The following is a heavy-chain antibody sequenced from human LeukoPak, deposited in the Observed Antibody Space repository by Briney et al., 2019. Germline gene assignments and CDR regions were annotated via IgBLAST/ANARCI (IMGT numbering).Heavy chain of an antibody. V-gene: IGHV3-23*01. Sequence: PGGSLRLSCAASGFIFSSYAMNWVRQAPGKGLEWVSAINDGGGRTYYADSVKGRFTVSRDNSKNTLFLQMNSLRAEDTAVYYCAKDGGLWVSAHWGDSWGRGTQVTVSS. CDR2: INDGGGRT. J-gene: IGHJ4*02. CDR3: AKDGGLWVSAHWGDS. D-gene: IGHD7-27*01. CDR1: GFIFSSYA.